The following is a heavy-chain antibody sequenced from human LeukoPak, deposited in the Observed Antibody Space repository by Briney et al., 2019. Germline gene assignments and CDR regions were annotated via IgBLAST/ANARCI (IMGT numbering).Heavy chain of an antibody. CDR2: IYYSGST. Sequence: SETLSLTCTVSGGSISSGSYSWSWIRQPPGKGLEWIGYIYYSGSTYYNPSLKSRVTISVDTSKNQFSLKLSSVTAADTAVYYCARGDNYYDAFDIWGQGTMVTVSS. V-gene: IGHV4-30-4*07. D-gene: IGHD5-24*01. CDR3: ARGDNYYDAFDI. CDR1: GGSISSGSYS. J-gene: IGHJ3*02.